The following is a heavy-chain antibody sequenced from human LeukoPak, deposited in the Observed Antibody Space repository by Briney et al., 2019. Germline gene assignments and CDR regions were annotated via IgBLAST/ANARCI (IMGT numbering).Heavy chain of an antibody. D-gene: IGHD3-10*01. CDR1: GFTFDDYA. J-gene: IGHJ4*02. CDR2: ISWNSGSI. CDR3: AKDNSGMVRGVISN. Sequence: GGSQRLSCAASGFTFDDYAMHWVRQAPGKGLEWVSGISWNSGSIGYADSVKGRFTISRDNAKNSLYLQMNSLRAEDTALYYCAKDNSGMVRGVISNWGQGTLVTVSS. V-gene: IGHV3-9*01.